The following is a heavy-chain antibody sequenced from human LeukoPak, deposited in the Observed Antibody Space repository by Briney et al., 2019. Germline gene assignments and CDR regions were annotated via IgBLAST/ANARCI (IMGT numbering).Heavy chain of an antibody. CDR2: IYYSGST. V-gene: IGHV4-59*08. CDR1: GGSISSFY. CDR3: ARRFYYGSGSSGFDY. J-gene: IGHJ4*02. Sequence: PSETLSLTCTVSGGSISSFYWSWIRQPPGKGLEWIGHIYYSGSTNYNSSLKSRVTISVDTSRNQFSLKLSSVTAADTAVYYCARRFYYGSGSSGFDYWGQGTLVSVSS. D-gene: IGHD3-10*01.